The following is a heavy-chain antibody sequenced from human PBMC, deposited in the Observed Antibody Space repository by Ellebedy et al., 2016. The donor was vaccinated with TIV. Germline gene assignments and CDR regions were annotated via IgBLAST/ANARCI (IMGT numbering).Heavy chain of an antibody. CDR1: GLTFSTYS. CDR2: ISSSSSFI. J-gene: IGHJ4*02. D-gene: IGHD3-22*01. V-gene: IGHV3-21*01. Sequence: PGGSLRLSCAASGLTFSTYSMNRVRQAPGKGLEWVSYISSSSSFIDYADSVEGRFTISRDNAKNSLYLQMNSLSAEDTAVYYCARAVYDSSGYYLDYWGQGTLVTVSS. CDR3: ARAVYDSSGYYLDY.